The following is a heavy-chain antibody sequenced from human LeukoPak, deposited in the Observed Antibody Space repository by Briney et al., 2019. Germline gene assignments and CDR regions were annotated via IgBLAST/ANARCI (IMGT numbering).Heavy chain of an antibody. CDR2: INEDGSTT. CDR3: ARDFGGNSDY. D-gene: IGHD4-23*01. J-gene: IGHJ4*02. Sequence: GGSLRLSCVGSGFTLSSYWMHWVRQAPGKGLVWVARINEDGSTTNHADSVRGRFTISRDNAKNTLYLQINSLRAEDTAIYYCARDFGGNSDYWGQGTLVTVSS. V-gene: IGHV3-74*01. CDR1: GFTLSSYW.